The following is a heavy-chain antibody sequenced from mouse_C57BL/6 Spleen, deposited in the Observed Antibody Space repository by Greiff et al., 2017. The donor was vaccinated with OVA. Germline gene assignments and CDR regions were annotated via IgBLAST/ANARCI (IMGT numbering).Heavy chain of an antibody. CDR3: TRGDGNYGDWYFDV. CDR2: ISSGGDYI. D-gene: IGHD2-1*01. Sequence: DVHLVESGEGLVKPGGSLKLSCAASGFTFSSYAMSWVRQTPEKRLEWVAYISSGGDYIYYADTVKGRFTISRDNARNTLYLQMSSLKSEDTAMYYCTRGDGNYGDWYFDVWGTGTTVTVSS. V-gene: IGHV5-9-1*02. CDR1: GFTFSSYA. J-gene: IGHJ1*03.